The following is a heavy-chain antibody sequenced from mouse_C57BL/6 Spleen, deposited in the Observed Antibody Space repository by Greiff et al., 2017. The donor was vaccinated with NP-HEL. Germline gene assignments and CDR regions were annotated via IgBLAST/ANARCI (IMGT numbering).Heavy chain of an antibody. D-gene: IGHD1-1*01. Sequence: QVQLQQSGAELVRPGASVTLSCKASGYTFTDYEMHWVKQTPVHGLEWIGAIDPETGGTAYNQKFKGKAILTADKSSSTAYMELRSLTSEDSAVYYCTRGFYYYVYFDYWGQGTTLTVSS. CDR2: IDPETGGT. V-gene: IGHV1-15*01. CDR3: TRGFYYYVYFDY. J-gene: IGHJ2*01. CDR1: GYTFTDYE.